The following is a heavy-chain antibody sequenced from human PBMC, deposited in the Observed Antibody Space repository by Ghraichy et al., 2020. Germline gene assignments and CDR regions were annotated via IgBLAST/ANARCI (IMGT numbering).Heavy chain of an antibody. Sequence: SVKVSCKASGGTFSSYAISWVRQAPGQGLEWMGGIIPIFGTANYAQKFQGRVTITADESTSTAYMELSSLRSEDTAVYYCASDIAGYSSGWPTRGYYYYGMDVWGQGTTVTVSS. D-gene: IGHD6-19*01. CDR2: IIPIFGTA. CDR3: ASDIAGYSSGWPTRGYYYYGMDV. J-gene: IGHJ6*02. V-gene: IGHV1-69*13. CDR1: GGTFSSYA.